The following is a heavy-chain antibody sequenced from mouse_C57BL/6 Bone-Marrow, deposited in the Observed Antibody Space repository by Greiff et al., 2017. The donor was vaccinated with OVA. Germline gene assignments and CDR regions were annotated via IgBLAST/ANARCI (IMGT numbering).Heavy chain of an antibody. CDR2: IYPGDGDT. CDR1: GYAFSSSW. V-gene: IGHV1-82*01. J-gene: IGHJ1*03. D-gene: IGHD1-1*01. Sequence: QSGPELVKPGASVKISCKASGYAFSSSWMNWVKQRPGKGLEWIGRIYPGDGDTNYNGKFKGKATLTADKSSSTAYMQLSSLTSEDSAVYFCARDYGSSSLYFDVWGTGTTVTVSS. CDR3: ARDYGSSSLYFDV.